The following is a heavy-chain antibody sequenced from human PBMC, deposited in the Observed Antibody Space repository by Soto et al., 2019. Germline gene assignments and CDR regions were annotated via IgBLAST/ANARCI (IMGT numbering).Heavy chain of an antibody. V-gene: IGHV4-34*01. Sequence: QVQLQQWGAGLLKPSETLSLTCAVYGGSFSGYYWSWIRQPPGKGLEWIGEINHSGSTNYNPSLKSRVTISVDASQNQFSLKLSSVTAADMAVYYWATHNLAGAGAHFDYWCKGTLVTVSS. J-gene: IGHJ4*02. CDR3: ATHNLAGAGAHFDY. D-gene: IGHD6-19*01. CDR2: INHSGST. CDR1: GGSFSGYY.